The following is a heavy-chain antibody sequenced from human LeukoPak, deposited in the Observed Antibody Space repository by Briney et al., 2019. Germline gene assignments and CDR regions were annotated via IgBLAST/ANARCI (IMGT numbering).Heavy chain of an antibody. D-gene: IGHD4-17*01. CDR1: GYTLTELS. CDR2: FDPEDGET. V-gene: IGHV1-24*01. J-gene: IGHJ5*02. Sequence: ASVKVSCTVSGYTLTELSMHWVRQAPGKGLEWMGGFDPEDGETIYAQKFQGRVTMTEDTSTDTAYMELSSLRSEDTAVYYCATGDVRRLRFYNWFDPWGQGTLVTVSS. CDR3: ATGDVRRLRFYNWFDP.